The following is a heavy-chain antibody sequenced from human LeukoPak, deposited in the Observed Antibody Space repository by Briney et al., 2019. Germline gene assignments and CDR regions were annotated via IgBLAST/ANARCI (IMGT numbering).Heavy chain of an antibody. D-gene: IGHD3-3*01. CDR3: ARRRYDFWSGYTYYFDY. Sequence: GESLKISCKGSGYSFTSYWIGWVRQMPGKGLEWMGIIYPGDSDTRYSPSFQGQVTISADKSISTAYLQWSSLKASDTAMYYCARRRYDFWSGYTYYFDYWGQGTLVTVSS. V-gene: IGHV5-51*01. CDR2: IYPGDSDT. CDR1: GYSFTSYW. J-gene: IGHJ4*02.